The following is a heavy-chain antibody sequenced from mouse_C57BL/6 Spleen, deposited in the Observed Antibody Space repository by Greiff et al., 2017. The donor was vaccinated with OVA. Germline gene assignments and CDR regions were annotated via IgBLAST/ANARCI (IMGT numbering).Heavy chain of an antibody. J-gene: IGHJ4*01. V-gene: IGHV5-17*01. CDR1: GFTFSDYG. CDR2: ISSGSSTI. Sequence: EVMLVESGGGLVKPGGSLKLSCAASGFTFSDYGMHWVRQAPEKGLEWVAYISSGSSTIYYADTVKGRFTISRDNAKNTLFLQMTSLRSEDTAMYYCAKTYYGFSYAMDYWGQGTSGTVSS. CDR3: AKTYYGFSYAMDY. D-gene: IGHD2-9*01.